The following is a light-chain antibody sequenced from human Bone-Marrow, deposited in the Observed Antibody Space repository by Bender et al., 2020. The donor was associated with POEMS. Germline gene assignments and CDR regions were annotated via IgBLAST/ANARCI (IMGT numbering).Light chain of an antibody. CDR1: SSNIGAHA. CDR2: SSH. V-gene: IGLV1-44*01. J-gene: IGLJ2*01. Sequence: QSVLTQPPSASGTPGQRVTISCSGGSSNIGAHAVNWYQHLPGTAPKLLIYSSHRRPSEVPDRFSGSRSGTSASLAISGLRAEDEADYYCCLYRTSGTLEVVFGGGTQVTVL. CDR3: CLYRTSGTLEVV.